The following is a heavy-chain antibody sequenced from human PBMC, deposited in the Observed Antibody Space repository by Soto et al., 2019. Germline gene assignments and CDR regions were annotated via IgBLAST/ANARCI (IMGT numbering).Heavy chain of an antibody. CDR2: ISSSSSTI. CDR1: GFTFSSYS. D-gene: IGHD2-21*02. Sequence: PGGSLRLSCAASGFTFSSYSMNWVRQAPGKGLEWVSYISSSSSTIYYADSVKGRFTISRDNAKNSLYLQMNSLRDEDTAVYYCARDNCGGDCYSGAYYYYGMDVWGQGTTVTVSS. CDR3: ARDNCGGDCYSGAYYYYGMDV. J-gene: IGHJ6*02. V-gene: IGHV3-48*02.